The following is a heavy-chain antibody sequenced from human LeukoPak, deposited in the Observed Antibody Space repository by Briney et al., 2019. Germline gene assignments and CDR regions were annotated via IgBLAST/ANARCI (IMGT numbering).Heavy chain of an antibody. V-gene: IGHV3-23*01. J-gene: IGHJ3*01. D-gene: IGHD4-23*01. Sequence: GGSLRLSCAASGFTFSSYAMNWVRQAPGKGLEWVSGIGYTGDSTFYADSVKGRFTVSRDSSKNTLFLHMNSLRAEDTALYYCAKSPTVDAAFDVWGQGTMVTVSS. CDR3: AKSPTVDAAFDV. CDR2: IGYTGDST. CDR1: GFTFSSYA.